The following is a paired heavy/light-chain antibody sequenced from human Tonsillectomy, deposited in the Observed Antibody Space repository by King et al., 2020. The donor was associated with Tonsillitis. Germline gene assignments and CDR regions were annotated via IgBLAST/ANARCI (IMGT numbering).Light chain of an antibody. V-gene: IGLV2-23*01. CDR1: SSSVESYKL. Sequence: QSALTQPASVSGSPGQSITISCTGTSSSVESYKLVSWYQQHPGKAPKLMIYEGSKRPSGVSNRFSASKSGNTASLTISGLQAEDEADYFCCSYAGVSPLWVFGGGTKLTVL. CDR2: EGS. CDR3: CSYAGVSPLWV. J-gene: IGLJ3*02.
Heavy chain of an antibody. Sequence: QVQLVESGGGLVKPGGSLRLSCAASGFTFSDYYMSWIRQAPGKGLEWLSYISSRATTIYYTDSVKGRFTVSRDNARNSLSLQMNNLRAEDTAVYYCARGSGPGYNYGQYFDFWGQGTLVTVSS. CDR3: ARGSGPGYNYGQYFDF. V-gene: IGHV3-11*01. J-gene: IGHJ4*02. CDR1: GFTFSDYY. D-gene: IGHD5-18*01. CDR2: ISSRATTI.